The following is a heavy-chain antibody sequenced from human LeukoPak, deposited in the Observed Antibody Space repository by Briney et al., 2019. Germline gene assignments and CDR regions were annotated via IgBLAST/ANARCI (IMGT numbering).Heavy chain of an antibody. CDR3: AASPDYYDSSGYSYYFDY. CDR2: ISGSGGST. J-gene: IGHJ4*02. CDR1: GFTFGSYT. Sequence: PGGSLRLSCAASGFTFGSYTMNWVRQAPGKGLEWVSAISGSGGSTYYADSVKGRFTISRDNSKNTLYLQMNSLRSEDTAVYYCAASPDYYDSSGYSYYFDYWGQGTLVTVSS. V-gene: IGHV3-23*01. D-gene: IGHD3-22*01.